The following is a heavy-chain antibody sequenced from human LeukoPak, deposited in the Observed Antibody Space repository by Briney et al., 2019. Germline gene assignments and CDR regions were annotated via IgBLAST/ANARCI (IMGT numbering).Heavy chain of an antibody. V-gene: IGHV4-4*02. CDR3: VRNGYYSIDY. Sequence: SETLSLTCAVSGDPMRSNWWSWVRQSPGKGLEWIGEIFHTGSTNYNPSLMSRVTISIDQSKSHFSLRLTSVTAADTAVYFCVRNGYYSIDYWGQGTLVTVSS. J-gene: IGHJ4*02. CDR1: GDPMRSNW. CDR2: IFHTGST. D-gene: IGHD3-22*01.